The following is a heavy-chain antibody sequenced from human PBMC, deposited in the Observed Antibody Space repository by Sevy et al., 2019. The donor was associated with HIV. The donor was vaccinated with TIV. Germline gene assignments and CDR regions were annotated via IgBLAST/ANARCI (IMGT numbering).Heavy chain of an antibody. J-gene: IGHJ6*03. CDR1: GFTFSSYG. V-gene: IGHV3-33*01. D-gene: IGHD3-10*01. CDR2: IWYDGSNK. CDR3: ARDRYYGSGSYSDYYYYMDV. Sequence: GGSLRLSCAASGFTFSSYGMHWVRQAPGKGLEWVAVIWYDGSNKNYADSVKGRFTISRGNSKNTLYLQMNSLRSEDTAVYYCARDRYYGSGSYSDYYYYMDVWGKGTTVTVSS.